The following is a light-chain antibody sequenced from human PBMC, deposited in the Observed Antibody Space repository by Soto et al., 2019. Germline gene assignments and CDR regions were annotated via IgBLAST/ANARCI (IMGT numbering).Light chain of an antibody. CDR1: SSDVGGYNY. CDR3: CSYAGSYTYV. J-gene: IGLJ1*01. Sequence: LTQPRSVSGSPGQSVTISCTGTSSDVGGYNYVSWYQQHPGKAPKLMIYDVSKRPSGVPDRFSGSKPGNTASLTISGLQAEDEDDYYCCSYAGSYTYVFGTGTKVTVL. V-gene: IGLV2-11*01. CDR2: DVS.